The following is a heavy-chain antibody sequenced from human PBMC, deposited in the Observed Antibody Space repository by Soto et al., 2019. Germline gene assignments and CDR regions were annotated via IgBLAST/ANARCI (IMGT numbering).Heavy chain of an antibody. CDR3: AKALRYFDWLVRPWNAMDV. Sequence: EVQLLESGGGLVQPGGSLRLSCAASGFTSSSYAMSCVRQAPGKGLEWVSAISGSGSNTYYADSAKGRFTISRDNSKNTLFLQMNSLRAEDTAVYYCAKALRYFDWLVRPWNAMDVWGQGTTVTVSS. CDR1: GFTSSSYA. CDR2: ISGSGSNT. V-gene: IGHV3-23*01. D-gene: IGHD3-9*01. J-gene: IGHJ6*02.